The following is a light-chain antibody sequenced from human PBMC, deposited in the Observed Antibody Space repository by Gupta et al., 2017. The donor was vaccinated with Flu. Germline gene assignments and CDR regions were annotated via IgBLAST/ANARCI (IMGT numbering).Light chain of an antibody. J-gene: IGKJ2*01. CDR3: QQTDRTPQT. V-gene: IGKV1-39*01. CDR1: HTINRY. CDR2: AAS. Sequence: DIQMTQSPSSLSASVGDRVTITCRASHTINRYLNWYQQEAGKAPKLLIYAASGLRSGVPSRFSGSGSGTDFSLTISRLQPEDFATYYCQQTDRTPQTFGQWTKLEI.